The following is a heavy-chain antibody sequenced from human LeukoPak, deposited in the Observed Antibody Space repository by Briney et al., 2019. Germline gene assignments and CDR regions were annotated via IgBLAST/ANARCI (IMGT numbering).Heavy chain of an antibody. D-gene: IGHD1-26*01. CDR3: ARDSISVGGNYEGGDY. V-gene: IGHV3-53*01. J-gene: IGHJ4*02. CDR1: GFTVSSNY. Sequence: GGSLRLSCVVSGFTVSSNYMRWVRQAPGKGLEWVSIIYSGGNTYYADSVRGRFTISRDNAKNSLYLQMNSLRAEDTAVYYCARDSISVGGNYEGGDYWGQGTLVTVSS. CDR2: IYSGGNT.